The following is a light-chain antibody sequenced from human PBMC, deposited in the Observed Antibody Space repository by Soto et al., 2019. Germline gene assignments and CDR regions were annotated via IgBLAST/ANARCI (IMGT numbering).Light chain of an antibody. CDR3: QQYNSYSA. J-gene: IGKJ1*01. Sequence: DIQMTQSPSTLSASVGDRVTITCRASQSISSWLAWYQQKPGKAPKLLIYKASSLESGVPSRSSGSGSGTEFTLTISSLQPDDFATYYCQQYNSYSAFGQGTKVDNK. CDR2: KAS. V-gene: IGKV1-5*03. CDR1: QSISSW.